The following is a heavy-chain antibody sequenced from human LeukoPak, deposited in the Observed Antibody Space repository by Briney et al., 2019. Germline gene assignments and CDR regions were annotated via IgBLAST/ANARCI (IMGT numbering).Heavy chain of an antibody. Sequence: GGSLRLSCAASGFTFSSYWMSWVRQAPGKGLEWVANIKQDGSEKYYVDSVKGRFTISRDNAMNTLYLQMNSLRAEDTAVYYCASQTYYDFWSGYYYYCMDVWGKGTTVTVSS. CDR1: GFTFSSYW. CDR3: ASQTYYDFWSGYYYYCMDV. D-gene: IGHD3-3*01. J-gene: IGHJ6*03. CDR2: IKQDGSEK. V-gene: IGHV3-7*01.